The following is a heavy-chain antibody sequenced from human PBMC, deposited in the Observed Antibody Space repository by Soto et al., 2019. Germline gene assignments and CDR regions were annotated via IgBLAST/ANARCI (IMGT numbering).Heavy chain of an antibody. V-gene: IGHV4-31*03. Sequence: SETLSLTCTVSGGSISSGGYYWSWIRQHPGKGLEWIGYIYYSGSTYYNPSLKSRVTISVDTSKNQFSLKLSSVTAADTAVYYCARDPGGRWFGESYYYYGMDVWGQGTTVTVSS. CDR1: GGSISSGGYY. J-gene: IGHJ6*02. CDR3: ARDPGGRWFGESYYYYGMDV. CDR2: IYYSGST. D-gene: IGHD3-10*01.